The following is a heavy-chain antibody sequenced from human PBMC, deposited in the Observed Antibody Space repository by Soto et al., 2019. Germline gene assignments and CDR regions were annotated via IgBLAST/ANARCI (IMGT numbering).Heavy chain of an antibody. D-gene: IGHD2-2*01. CDR2: IIPILGIA. V-gene: IGHV1-69*08. J-gene: IGHJ4*02. CDR3: AREDLCSSTSCYYGEREYYFDY. Sequence: QVQLVQSGAEVKKPGSSVKVSCKASGGTFSSYTISWVRQAPGQGLEWMGRIIPILGIANYAQKFQGRVTITADKSTSTAYMELSSLRSEDTAVYYCAREDLCSSTSCYYGEREYYFDYWGQGTLVTVSS. CDR1: GGTFSSYT.